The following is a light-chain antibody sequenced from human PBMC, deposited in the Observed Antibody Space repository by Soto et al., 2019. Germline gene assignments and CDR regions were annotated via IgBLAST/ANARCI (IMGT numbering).Light chain of an antibody. Sequence: QSALTQPRSVSGSPGQSVTISCSGTSGDVGAYDRVSWYQHPPTTAPKLIIYDVTNPPSGVPYRFSGSKSASTASLTISGHQADDEAYYYCCSHAGGYSWVFGGGTKLTVL. CDR3: CSHAGGYSWV. CDR2: DVT. CDR1: SGDVGAYDR. V-gene: IGLV2-11*01. J-gene: IGLJ3*02.